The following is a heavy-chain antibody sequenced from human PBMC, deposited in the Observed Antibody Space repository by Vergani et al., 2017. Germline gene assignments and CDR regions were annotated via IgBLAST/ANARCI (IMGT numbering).Heavy chain of an antibody. V-gene: IGHV1-69*01. Sequence: QVQLVQSGAEVKKPGSSVKVSCKASGGTFSSYAISWVRQAPGQGLEWMGGIIPIFGTANYAQKFQGRVTITADESTGTAYMELSSLRSEDTAVYYCEMNGREMATIKFEDPYYFDYWGQGTLVTVSS. CDR2: IIPIFGTA. J-gene: IGHJ4*02. CDR3: EMNGREMATIKFEDPYYFDY. D-gene: IGHD5-24*01. CDR1: GGTFSSYA.